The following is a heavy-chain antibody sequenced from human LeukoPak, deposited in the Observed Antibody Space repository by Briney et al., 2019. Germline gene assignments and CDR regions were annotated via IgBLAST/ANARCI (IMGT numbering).Heavy chain of an antibody. Sequence: SETLSLTCTVSGGSISSGGYYWRWIRQYPGKGLEWIGYIYYSGSTYYNPSLKSRVTISVDTSKNQFSLKLSSVTAADTAVYFCARDQGYGDYAGMDVWGQGTTVTVSS. J-gene: IGHJ6*02. D-gene: IGHD4-17*01. V-gene: IGHV4-31*03. CDR2: IYYSGST. CDR3: ARDQGYGDYAGMDV. CDR1: GGSISSGGYY.